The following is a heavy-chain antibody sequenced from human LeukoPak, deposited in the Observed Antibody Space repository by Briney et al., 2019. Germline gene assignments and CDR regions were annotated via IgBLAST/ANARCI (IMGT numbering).Heavy chain of an antibody. V-gene: IGHV3-21*04. CDR1: GFTFRSYS. J-gene: IGHJ5*02. CDR2: IDPSSTYI. Sequence: GGSLRLSCAASGFTFRSYSMNWVRQAPGKGLEWVSAIDPSSTYIYYADSVKGRFTISRDNSKNTLYLQMNSLTAEDTGIYYCANRVAQHDSWGQGTLVTVSS. CDR3: ANRVAQHDS. D-gene: IGHD3-3*01.